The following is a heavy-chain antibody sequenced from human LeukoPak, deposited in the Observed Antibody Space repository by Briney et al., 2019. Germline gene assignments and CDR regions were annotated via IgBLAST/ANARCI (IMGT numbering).Heavy chain of an antibody. CDR1: GFTFSSYG. Sequence: GRSLRLSCAAPGFTFSSYGMHWVRQAPGKGLEWVAVISYDGSNKYYADSVKGRFTISRDNSKNTLYLQMNSLRAEDTAVYYCAKEDVVVPAGIDAWDIWGQGTMVTVSS. V-gene: IGHV3-30*18. CDR3: AKEDVVVPAGIDAWDI. J-gene: IGHJ3*02. D-gene: IGHD2-2*02. CDR2: ISYDGSNK.